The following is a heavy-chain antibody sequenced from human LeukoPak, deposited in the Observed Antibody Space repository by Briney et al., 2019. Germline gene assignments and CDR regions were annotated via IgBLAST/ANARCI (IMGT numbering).Heavy chain of an antibody. Sequence: GGSLRLSCAASGFTFSNAWMSWVRQAPGKGLEWLSAISGSRGSTYYADSVKGRFTISRDNSKNTLYLQMNSLRAEDTAVYYCARTTEGGYTYDYFYYYYMDVWGKGTTVTISS. CDR3: ARTTEGGYTYDYFYYYYMDV. CDR2: ISGSRGST. J-gene: IGHJ6*03. D-gene: IGHD5-18*01. V-gene: IGHV3-23*01. CDR1: GFTFSNAW.